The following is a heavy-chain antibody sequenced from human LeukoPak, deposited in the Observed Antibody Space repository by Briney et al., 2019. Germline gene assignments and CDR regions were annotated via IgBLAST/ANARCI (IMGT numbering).Heavy chain of an antibody. D-gene: IGHD3-22*01. CDR3: ARLYYDSSGYYQICYFDY. CDR1: GGSISSSSYY. V-gene: IGHV4-39*01. J-gene: IGHJ4*02. CDR2: IYYSGST. Sequence: SETLSLTCTVSGGSISSSSYYWGWIRQPPGEGLEWIGSIYYSGSTYYNPSLESRVTISVDTSKNQFSLNLSSVTAADTAVYYCARLYYDSSGYYQICYFDYWGQGTLVTVSS.